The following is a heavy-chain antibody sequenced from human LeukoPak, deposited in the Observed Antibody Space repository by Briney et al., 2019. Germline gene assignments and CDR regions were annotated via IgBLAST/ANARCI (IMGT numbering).Heavy chain of an antibody. D-gene: IGHD5-18*01. CDR3: ARGRGYSYGPVAY. CDR1: GGSFSGYY. J-gene: IGHJ4*02. V-gene: IGHV4-34*01. Sequence: SETLSLTCAVYGGSFSGYYWSWIRQPPGKGLEWIGEINHSGSTNYNPSLKSRVTISVDTSKNQFSLKLSSVTAADTAVYYCARGRGYSYGPVAYWGQGTLVTVSS. CDR2: INHSGST.